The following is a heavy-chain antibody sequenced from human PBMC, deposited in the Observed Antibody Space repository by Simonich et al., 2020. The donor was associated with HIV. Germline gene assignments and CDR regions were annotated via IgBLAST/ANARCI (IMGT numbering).Heavy chain of an antibody. CDR1: GFSFSGYS. J-gene: IGHJ4*02. D-gene: IGHD2-2*01. Sequence: EVQLVESGGGLVKPGGSLRLSCAASGFSFSGYSMNWVRQAPGKVLEWVSSISSSSSYNYYADSVKGRFTISRDNAKNSLYLQMNSLRAEDTAVYYCARDGRKGSSTSCSDYWGQGTLVTVSS. V-gene: IGHV3-21*01. CDR3: ARDGRKGSSTSCSDY. CDR2: ISSSSSYN.